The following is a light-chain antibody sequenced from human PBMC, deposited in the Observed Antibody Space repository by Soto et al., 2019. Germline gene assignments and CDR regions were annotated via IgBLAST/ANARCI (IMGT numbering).Light chain of an antibody. Sequence: EVVLTRSPATLSLSPGERATLSCRASQSVSTYLAWFQQKPGQAPRLLIYDASNRATGIPARFIGSGSGTDFTLTISSLEPEDFAVYYCQQRMAWPPITFGQGTRLEIK. V-gene: IGKV3-11*01. J-gene: IGKJ5*01. CDR1: QSVSTY. CDR2: DAS. CDR3: QQRMAWPPIT.